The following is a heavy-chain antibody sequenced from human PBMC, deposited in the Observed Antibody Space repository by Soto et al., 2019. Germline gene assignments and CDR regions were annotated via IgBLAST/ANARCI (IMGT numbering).Heavy chain of an antibody. Sequence: GGSLRLSCAASGFTFSSYGMHWVRQAPGKGLEWVAVIWYDGSNKYYADSVKGRFTISRDNSKNTLYLQMNSLRAKDTAVYYCARDEIIAYYYDSSGTPALRFWGQGTLVTVSS. CDR2: IWYDGSNK. CDR1: GFTFSSYG. D-gene: IGHD3-22*01. CDR3: ARDEIIAYYYDSSGTPALRF. V-gene: IGHV3-33*01. J-gene: IGHJ4*02.